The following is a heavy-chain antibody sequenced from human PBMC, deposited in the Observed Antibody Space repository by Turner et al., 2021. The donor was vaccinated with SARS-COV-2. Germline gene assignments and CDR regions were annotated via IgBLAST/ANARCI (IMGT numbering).Heavy chain of an antibody. CDR1: GFTFSSYA. Sequence: EVQLLESGGGLVQPGGSLRLSCAASGFTFSSYAMSWVRPGPGKGLEGVSVISGRGGSTYYADSVKGRFTISRDNSKNTLYLQMNSLRAEDTAVYYCAKNEMAMIVVVITLFDYWGQGTLVTVSS. CDR2: ISGRGGST. J-gene: IGHJ4*02. V-gene: IGHV3-23*01. D-gene: IGHD3-22*01. CDR3: AKNEMAMIVVVITLFDY.